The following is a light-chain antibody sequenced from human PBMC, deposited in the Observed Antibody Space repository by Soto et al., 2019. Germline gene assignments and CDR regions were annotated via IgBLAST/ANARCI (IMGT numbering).Light chain of an antibody. CDR1: TDVPASNS. Sequence: QSALTQPASVSGSRGQSITVSCTGTTDVPASNSVSWYQQHPGKAPILIVYDVTKRPSGVSSRFSGSKSDNTASLTISGLQVEDGANYYRSSYVTSSLVLFGGGTKLTVL. J-gene: IGLJ2*01. CDR2: DVT. CDR3: SSYVTSSLVL. V-gene: IGLV2-14*01.